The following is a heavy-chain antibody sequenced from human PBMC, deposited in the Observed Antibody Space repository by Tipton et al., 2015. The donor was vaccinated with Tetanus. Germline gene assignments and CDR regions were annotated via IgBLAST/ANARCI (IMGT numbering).Heavy chain of an antibody. CDR3: ARQNDILTGFDY. D-gene: IGHD3-9*01. CDR2: IYYSGST. J-gene: IGHJ4*02. CDR1: GGSISSSRYY. V-gene: IGHV4-39*01. Sequence: TLSLTCTVSGGSISSSRYYWGWIRQPPGKGLEWIGSIYYSGSTYYNPSLKSRVTISVDTSKNQFSLKLSSVTAADTAVYYCARQNDILTGFDYWGQGTLVTVSS.